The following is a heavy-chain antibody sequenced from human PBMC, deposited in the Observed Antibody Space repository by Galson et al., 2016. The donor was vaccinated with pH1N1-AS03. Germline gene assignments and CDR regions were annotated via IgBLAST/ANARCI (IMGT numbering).Heavy chain of an antibody. J-gene: IGHJ4*02. Sequence: SLRLYCAVPGFTVSSNYMTWVRQAPGKGLEWVSLIHAGGSTNYADSVKGRFTISRDNSKNTVFLQMNSLRAEDTAVYYCAKDLCRGAVCHYFDYWGQGTLVTVSS. D-gene: IGHD2-15*01. CDR3: AKDLCRGAVCHYFDY. V-gene: IGHV3-66*01. CDR1: GFTVSSNY. CDR2: IHAGGST.